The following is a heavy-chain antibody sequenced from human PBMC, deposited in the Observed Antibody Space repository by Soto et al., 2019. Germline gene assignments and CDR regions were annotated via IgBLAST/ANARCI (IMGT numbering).Heavy chain of an antibody. CDR3: ARDVLVGATDY. V-gene: IGHV4-59*01. J-gene: IGHJ4*02. D-gene: IGHD1-26*01. CDR1: GGSISSYY. Sequence: PSETLSLTCTVSGGSISSYYWSWIRQPPGEGLEWIGYIYYSGSTNYNPSLKSRVTISVDTSKNQFSLKLSSVTAADTAVYYCARDVLVGATDYWGQGTLVTVSS. CDR2: IYYSGST.